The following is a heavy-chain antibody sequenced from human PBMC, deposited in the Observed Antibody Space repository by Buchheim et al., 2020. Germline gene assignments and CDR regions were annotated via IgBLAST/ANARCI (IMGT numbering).Heavy chain of an antibody. CDR2: IWYDGSNK. CDR3: ARGLGPMVKVQGFDP. J-gene: IGHJ5*02. Sequence: QVQLVESGGGVVQPGRSLRLSCAASGFTFSSYGMHWVRQAPGKGLEWVAVIWYDGSNKYYADSVKGRFTISRDNSKNTLYLQMNSLRAEDTAVYYCARGLGPMVKVQGFDPWGQGTL. D-gene: IGHD5-18*01. CDR1: GFTFSSYG. V-gene: IGHV3-33*01.